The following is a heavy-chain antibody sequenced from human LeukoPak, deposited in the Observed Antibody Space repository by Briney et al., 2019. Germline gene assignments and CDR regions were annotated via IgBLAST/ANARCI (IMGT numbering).Heavy chain of an antibody. D-gene: IGHD5-24*01. CDR2: IYYSGST. J-gene: IGHJ4*02. CDR3: ARSGRWLHNSGIDY. Sequence: SQTLSLTCTVSGGSISSGDYYWSWIRQPPGKGLEWIGYIYYSGSTYYNPSLKSRVTISVDTSKSQFSLKLSSVTAADTAVYYCARSGRWLHNSGIDYWGQGTLVTVSS. CDR1: GGSISSGDYY. V-gene: IGHV4-30-4*01.